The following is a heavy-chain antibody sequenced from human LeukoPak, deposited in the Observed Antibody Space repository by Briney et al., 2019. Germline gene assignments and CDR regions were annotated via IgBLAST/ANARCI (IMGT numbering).Heavy chain of an antibody. CDR1: GGSISSSNW. D-gene: IGHD6-19*01. J-gene: IGHJ4*02. CDR2: IYHDGST. Sequence: SETLSLTCAVSGGSISSSNWWNWVRQPPGKGLEWIGEIYHDGSTNYNPSLKSRVTISVDTSKNQFSLKLSSVTAADTAVYYCARRVPVAGNYYFDYWGQGTLVTVSA. CDR3: ARRVPVAGNYYFDY. V-gene: IGHV4-4*02.